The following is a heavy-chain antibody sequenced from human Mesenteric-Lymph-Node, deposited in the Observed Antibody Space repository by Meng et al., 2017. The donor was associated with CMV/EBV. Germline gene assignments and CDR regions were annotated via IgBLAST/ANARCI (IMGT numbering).Heavy chain of an antibody. CDR2: ISSSGSTI. J-gene: IGHJ3*02. CDR1: GFTFSNYA. CDR3: ARDSLAARDAFDI. D-gene: IGHD6-6*01. Sequence: ETLSLTCAASGFTFSNYAMHWVRQAPGKGLEWVSYISSSGSTIYYADSVKGRFTISRDNAKNSLYLQMNSLRAEDTAVYYCARDSLAARDAFDIWGQGTMVTVSS. V-gene: IGHV3-48*04.